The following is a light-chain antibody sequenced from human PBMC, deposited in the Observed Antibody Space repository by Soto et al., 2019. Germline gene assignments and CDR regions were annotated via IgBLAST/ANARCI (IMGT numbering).Light chain of an antibody. CDR3: AAWDDSLNGVV. CDR1: SSNIGSNT. Sequence: QSVLTQPPSASGTPGQRVTISCSGSSSNIGSNTVNWYQQLPGTAPKLLIYSNNQRPSGVPDRVSGSKSGTSASLAISGPQSEDEADYYCAAWDDSLNGVVFGGGTKLTVL. CDR2: SNN. J-gene: IGLJ2*01. V-gene: IGLV1-44*01.